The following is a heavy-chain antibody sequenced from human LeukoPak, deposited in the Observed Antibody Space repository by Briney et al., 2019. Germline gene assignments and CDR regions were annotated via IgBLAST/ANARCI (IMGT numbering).Heavy chain of an antibody. CDR3: ARDVFYTIAVATTGQFDY. V-gene: IGHV3-21*01. CDR2: ISSSSSYI. J-gene: IGHJ4*02. CDR1: GFTFSSYS. D-gene: IGHD6-19*01. Sequence: PGGSLRLSCAASGFTFSSYSMNWVRQAPGKGLEWFSSISSSSSYIFYADSVKGRFTVSRDNAKNSLYLQINSLRAEDTAVYYCARDVFYTIAVATTGQFDYWGQGTLVTVSS.